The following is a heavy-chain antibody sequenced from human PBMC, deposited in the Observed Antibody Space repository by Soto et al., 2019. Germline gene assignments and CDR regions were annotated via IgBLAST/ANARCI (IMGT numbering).Heavy chain of an antibody. J-gene: IGHJ4*02. CDR3: AGTSGKLLDPYYFDS. D-gene: IGHD1-7*01. Sequence: GASRKISCKGVGYSFTTYWIGWVRQLPGKGLEWMGIIYPGDYDTRYSPSFQGQVTISVDKSISTAYLQLSSLKASDTATDYCAGTSGKLLDPYYFDSWGQGTMVTVSS. CDR2: IYPGDYDT. CDR1: GYSFTTYW. V-gene: IGHV5-51*01.